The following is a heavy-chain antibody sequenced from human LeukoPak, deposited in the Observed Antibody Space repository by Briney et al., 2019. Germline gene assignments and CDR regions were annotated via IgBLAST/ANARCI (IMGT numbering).Heavy chain of an antibody. D-gene: IGHD5-18*01. Sequence: GGSLRLSCAASGFTFSGNWMHWVRQAPGKGLVWVSRINSDGSYTSYADTAKGRFTISRDNAKNTLYLQMNSLRVEDTALYYCARGDTSPCYWGQGTLVTVSS. J-gene: IGHJ4*02. CDR1: GFTFSGNW. CDR3: ARGDTSPCY. CDR2: INSDGSYT. V-gene: IGHV3-74*01.